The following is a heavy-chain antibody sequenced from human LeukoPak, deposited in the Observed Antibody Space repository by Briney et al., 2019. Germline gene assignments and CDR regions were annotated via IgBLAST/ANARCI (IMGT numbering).Heavy chain of an antibody. CDR2: IYYSGST. V-gene: IGHV4-30-4*01. J-gene: IGHJ4*02. CDR3: ARVPRPYDYVWGSPFDY. CDR1: GGSISSGDYY. D-gene: IGHD3-16*01. Sequence: SQTLSLTCTVSGGSISSGDYYWSWIRQPPGKGLEWIGYIYYSGSTYYNPSLKSRVTISVDTSKNQFSLKLSSVTAADTAVYHCARVPRPYDYVWGSPFDYWGQGTLVTVSS.